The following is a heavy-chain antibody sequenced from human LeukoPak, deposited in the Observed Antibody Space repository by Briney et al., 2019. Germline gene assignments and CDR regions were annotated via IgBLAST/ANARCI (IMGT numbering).Heavy chain of an antibody. CDR2: ISGSGGTT. CDR1: GFTFSGYA. J-gene: IGHJ1*01. V-gene: IGHV3-23*01. D-gene: IGHD5-24*01. Sequence: VGSLRLSCGASGFTFSGYAMSWVRQAPRKGLEWVSGISGSGGTTYYAASVKGRFTISRDNPKTTPYLQMNSLRAEDTAVYYCAKDWAVEMATITVFQYWGQGTLVTVSS. CDR3: AKDWAVEMATITVFQY.